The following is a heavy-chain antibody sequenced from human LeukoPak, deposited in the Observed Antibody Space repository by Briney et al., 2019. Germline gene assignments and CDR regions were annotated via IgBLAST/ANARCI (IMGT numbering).Heavy chain of an antibody. V-gene: IGHV4-34*01. D-gene: IGHD2-15*01. J-gene: IGHJ4*02. CDR1: GGSFSGYY. CDR3: ASVSPANDY. CDR2: INHSGST. Sequence: SETLSLTCAVYGGSFSGYYWSWIRQPPGKGLEWIGEINHSGSTNYNPSLKSRVTISVYTSKNQFSLKLSSVTAADTAVYYCASVSPANDYWGQGTLVTVSS.